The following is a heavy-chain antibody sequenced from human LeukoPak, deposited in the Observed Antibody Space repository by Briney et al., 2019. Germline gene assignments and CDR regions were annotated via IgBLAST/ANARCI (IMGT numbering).Heavy chain of an antibody. CDR2: VSSDGRA. V-gene: IGHV3-23*01. D-gene: IGHD2-21*01. Sequence: GASLRFSCAASGFTFRNYAMSWVRQAPGKGLEWVSGVSSDGRAFYADSVKGRFTISRDNSKNTLYLQMNSLRAEDTAVYYCAKEAAVIAIPYFDYWGQGTLVTVSS. CDR1: GFTFRNYA. J-gene: IGHJ4*02. CDR3: AKEAAVIAIPYFDY.